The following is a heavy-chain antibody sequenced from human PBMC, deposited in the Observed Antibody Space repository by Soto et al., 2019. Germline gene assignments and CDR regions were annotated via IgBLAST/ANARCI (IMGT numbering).Heavy chain of an antibody. CDR3: ASAKTNYDTSDYYYDYFDY. CDR1: GLTFSSYE. Sequence: GSLRLSCAASGLTFSSYEMNWVRQAPGRGLEWVSYISSSGTTIYYADSVKGRFTISRDNAKSSLYLQMSSLRAEDTAVYYCASAKTNYDTSDYYYDYFDYWGQGTLVTVSS. J-gene: IGHJ4*02. D-gene: IGHD3-22*01. CDR2: ISSSGTTI. V-gene: IGHV3-48*03.